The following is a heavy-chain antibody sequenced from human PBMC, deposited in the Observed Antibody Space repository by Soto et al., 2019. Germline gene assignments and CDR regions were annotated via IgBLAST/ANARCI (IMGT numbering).Heavy chain of an antibody. CDR2: IIPIFGTA. Sequence: AASVKVSCKASGGTFSSYAISWVRQAPGQGLEWMGGIIPIFGTANYAQKFQGRVTITADESTSTAYMELSSLRSEDTAVYYCARAAPAYYDILTGYYVNYYYYGMDVWGQGTTVTVSS. V-gene: IGHV1-69*13. J-gene: IGHJ6*02. D-gene: IGHD3-9*01. CDR1: GGTFSSYA. CDR3: ARAAPAYYDILTGYYVNYYYYGMDV.